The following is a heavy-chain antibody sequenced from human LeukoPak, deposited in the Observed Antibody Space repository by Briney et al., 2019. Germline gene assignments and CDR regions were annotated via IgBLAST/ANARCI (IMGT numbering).Heavy chain of an antibody. V-gene: IGHV1-2*02. D-gene: IGHD6-25*01. CDR1: GYSFTGYY. CDR3: APASAGDYFVH. Sequence: ASVKDSCKASGYSFTGYYIHWVRQAPGQGLEWMGWINPNSGGTNYAQKFQGRVTMTRDTSISTAYMELSSLKSDDTAVYYCAPASAGDYFVHWGQGTLVTVSS. CDR2: INPNSGGT. J-gene: IGHJ4*02.